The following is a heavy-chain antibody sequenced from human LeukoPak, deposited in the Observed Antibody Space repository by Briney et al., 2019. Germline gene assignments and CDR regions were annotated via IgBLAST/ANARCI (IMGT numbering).Heavy chain of an antibody. Sequence: GGSLRLSCAASGFTFSSYATSWVRQAPGKGLEWVSSISGSGGSTNYADSVKGRFTISRDNSKNTLYLQMNSLRAEDTAVYYCAKCRYYYDSPDWFDPWGQGTLVIVSS. CDR2: ISGSGGST. D-gene: IGHD3-22*01. V-gene: IGHV3-23*01. CDR1: GFTFSSYA. J-gene: IGHJ5*02. CDR3: AKCRYYYDSPDWFDP.